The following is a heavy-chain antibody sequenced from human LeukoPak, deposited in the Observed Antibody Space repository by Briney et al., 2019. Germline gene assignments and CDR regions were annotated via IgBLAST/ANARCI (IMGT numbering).Heavy chain of an antibody. J-gene: IGHJ4*02. V-gene: IGHV3-20*04. Sequence: GGSLRLSCAASGFTFDDYGMSWVRQAPGKGLEWVSGINWSGGSTGYADSVKGRFTISRDNAKNSLYLQMNSLRAEDTASYYCARDIADYYGSGSPFDYWGQGTLVTVSS. CDR3: ARDIADYYGSGSPFDY. CDR1: GFTFDDYG. D-gene: IGHD3-10*01. CDR2: INWSGGST.